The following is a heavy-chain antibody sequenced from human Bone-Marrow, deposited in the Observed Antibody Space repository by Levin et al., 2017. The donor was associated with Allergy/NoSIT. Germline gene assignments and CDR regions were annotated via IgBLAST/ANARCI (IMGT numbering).Heavy chain of an antibody. Sequence: GGSLRLSCAASGFTFSSYGMHWVRQAPGKGLEWVAVISYDGSNKYYADSVKGRFTISRDNSKNTLYLQMNSLRAEDTAVYYCAKDLGEYCSSTSCSPLDYWGQGTLVTVSS. CDR3: AKDLGEYCSSTSCSPLDY. V-gene: IGHV3-30*18. D-gene: IGHD2-2*01. CDR2: ISYDGSNK. J-gene: IGHJ4*02. CDR1: GFTFSSYG.